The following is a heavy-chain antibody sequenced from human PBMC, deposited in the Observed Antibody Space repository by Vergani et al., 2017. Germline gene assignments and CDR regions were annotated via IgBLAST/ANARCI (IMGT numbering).Heavy chain of an antibody. D-gene: IGHD3-10*01. V-gene: IGHV4-31*11. CDR2: IYYSGST. J-gene: IGHJ2*01. CDR1: GGSFSSGGYY. Sequence: QVQLQQWGAGLLKPSETLSLTCAVYGGSFSSGGYYWSWIRQHPGKGLEWIGYIYYSGSTYYNPSLKSRVTISVDTSKNQFSLKLSSVTAADTAVYYCARALSGYWYFDLWGRGTLVTVSS. CDR3: ARALSGYWYFDL.